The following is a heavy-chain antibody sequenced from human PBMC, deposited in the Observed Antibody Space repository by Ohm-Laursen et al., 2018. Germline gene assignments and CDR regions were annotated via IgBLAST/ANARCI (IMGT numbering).Heavy chain of an antibody. CDR2: IIPIFGTA. V-gene: IGHV1-69*13. CDR1: GGTFSSYA. D-gene: IGHD4-17*01. Sequence: SVKVSCKASGGTFSSYAISWVRQAPGQGLEWMGGIIPIFGTANYAQKFQGRVTITADESTSTAYMELSSLRSEDTAVYYCASQNDYGDYGYFDYWGQGTLVTVSP. CDR3: ASQNDYGDYGYFDY. J-gene: IGHJ4*02.